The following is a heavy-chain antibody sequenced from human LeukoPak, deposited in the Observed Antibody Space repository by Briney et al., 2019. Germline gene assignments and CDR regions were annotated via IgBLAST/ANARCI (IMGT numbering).Heavy chain of an antibody. CDR1: GFTFGDYA. V-gene: IGHV3-49*04. CDR3: ARDGSGRVPEMSAPDY. Sequence: GGSLRLSCTASGFTFGDYAMSWVRQAPGKGLEWVGFIRSKAYGGTTEYAASVKGRFTISRDDSKSIAYLQMNSLRAEDTAVYYCARDGSGRVPEMSAPDYWGQGTLVTVSS. CDR2: IRSKAYGGTT. D-gene: IGHD3-10*01. J-gene: IGHJ4*02.